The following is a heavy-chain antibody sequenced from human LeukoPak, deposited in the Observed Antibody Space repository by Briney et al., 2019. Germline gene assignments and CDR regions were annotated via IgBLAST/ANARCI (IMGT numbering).Heavy chain of an antibody. Sequence: GASVKVSCKASGYTFTGYYMHWVRQAPGQGLEWMGWINPNSGGTNYARKFQGWVTMTRDTSISTAYMELSRLRSDDTAVYYCARDSYGSGSYYGYWGQGTLVTVSS. J-gene: IGHJ4*02. V-gene: IGHV1-2*04. CDR2: INPNSGGT. CDR1: GYTFTGYY. CDR3: ARDSYGSGSYYGY. D-gene: IGHD3-10*01.